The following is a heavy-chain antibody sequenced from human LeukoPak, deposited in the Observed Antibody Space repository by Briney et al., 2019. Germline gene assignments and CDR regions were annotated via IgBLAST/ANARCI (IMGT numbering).Heavy chain of an antibody. J-gene: IGHJ3*02. CDR2: ISSSGGST. CDR3: ARDRNDYGDYDAFDI. Sequence: GGSLRLSCAASGFTFSTYAMSWVRQGPGKGLEWVSTISSSGGSTYYADSVRGRFTISRDNSRDTLYLQMNSLRAEDTAVYYCARDRNDYGDYDAFDIWGQGTMVTVSS. D-gene: IGHD4-17*01. V-gene: IGHV3-23*01. CDR1: GFTFSTYA.